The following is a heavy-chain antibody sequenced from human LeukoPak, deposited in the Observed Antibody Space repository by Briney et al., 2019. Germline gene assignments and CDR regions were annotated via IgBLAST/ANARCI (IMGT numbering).Heavy chain of an antibody. V-gene: IGHV4-4*07. J-gene: IGHJ4*02. D-gene: IGHD6-19*01. CDR2: IYSSGST. CDR1: GGSISRSY. CDR3: AGERGEEYSSGWYKRNYFDN. Sequence: PSETLSLTCAVSGGSISRSYWTWIRQPAGKGLEWIGRIYSSGSTNYNPSLKSRVTMSVDTSKNQFSLKLTSVTGADTAVYYCAGERGEEYSSGWYKRNYFDNWGQGIRVTVSS.